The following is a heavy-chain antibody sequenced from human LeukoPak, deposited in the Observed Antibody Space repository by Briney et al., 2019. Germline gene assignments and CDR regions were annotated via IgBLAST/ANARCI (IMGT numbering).Heavy chain of an antibody. J-gene: IGHJ4*02. CDR1: GFTFSSYS. D-gene: IGHD3-22*01. CDR2: ISSSSSTI. Sequence: PGGSLRLSCAASGFTFSSYSMNWVRQAPGKGLEWVSYISSSSSTIYYADSVKGRFTISRDNSKNTLYLQMNSLRAEDTAVYYCAKDIALKGYYYDSSGYPFDYWGQGTLVTVSS. V-gene: IGHV3-48*01. CDR3: AKDIALKGYYYDSSGYPFDY.